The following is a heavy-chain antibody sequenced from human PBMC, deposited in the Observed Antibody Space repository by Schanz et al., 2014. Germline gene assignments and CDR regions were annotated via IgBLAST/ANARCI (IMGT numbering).Heavy chain of an antibody. V-gene: IGHV1-18*01. CDR3: ARDNGRIPAANSFDY. J-gene: IGHJ4*02. D-gene: IGHD1-26*01. CDR1: GYTFTSYG. CDR2: ISGYTGDT. Sequence: VQLVQSGAEVKKPGASVKVSCKASGYTFTSYGISWVRQAPGQGPEWIGWISGYTGDTKYAQKFQHRVNMTTDRTTSTVYMELRSLRFDDTAVYFCARDNGRIPAANSFDYWGQGTRVTVAS.